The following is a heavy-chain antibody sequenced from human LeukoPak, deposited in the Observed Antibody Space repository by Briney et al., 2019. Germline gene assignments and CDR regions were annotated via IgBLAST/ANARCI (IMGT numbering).Heavy chain of an antibody. CDR1: GFTFSSYW. J-gene: IGHJ5*02. D-gene: IGHD6-13*01. Sequence: PGGSLRLSCAASGFTFSSYWRHWVRQAPGKGLVWVSRINNDGSSTSYADSVKGRFTISRDNAKNTLYLQMNSLRAEDTAVYYCARPTKEGSSWYWWFDPWGQGTLVTVSS. CDR3: ARPTKEGSSWYWWFDP. V-gene: IGHV3-74*01. CDR2: INNDGSST.